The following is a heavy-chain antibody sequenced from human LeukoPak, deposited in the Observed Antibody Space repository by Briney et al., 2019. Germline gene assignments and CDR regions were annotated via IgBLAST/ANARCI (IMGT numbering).Heavy chain of an antibody. CDR1: GYSFTSYW. J-gene: IGHJ4*02. V-gene: IGHV5-51*01. CDR3: ARHWREIDSSGWSGGFDY. Sequence: NHGESLKISCKGSGYSFTSYWIGWVRQMPGKGLEWMGIIYPGDSDTRYSPSFQGQVTISADKSISTAYLQWSSLKASDTAMYYCARHWREIDSSGWSGGFDYWGQGTLVTVSS. CDR2: IYPGDSDT. D-gene: IGHD6-19*01.